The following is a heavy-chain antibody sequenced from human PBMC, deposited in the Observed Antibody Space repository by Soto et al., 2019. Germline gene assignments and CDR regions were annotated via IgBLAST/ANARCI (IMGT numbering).Heavy chain of an antibody. CDR2: ISGSSSTI. CDR1: GFTFSRYS. V-gene: IGHV3-48*02. D-gene: IGHD1-26*01. CDR3: ATEGGLGAWGCFDY. Sequence: GGSLRLSCAASGFTFSRYSINWVRQAPGKGLEWVSYISGSSSTIYSADSVKGRFTISRDNAKNSLYLQMNSLRDEDTAMYYCATEGGLGAWGCFDYWGQGTLVTVSS. J-gene: IGHJ4*02.